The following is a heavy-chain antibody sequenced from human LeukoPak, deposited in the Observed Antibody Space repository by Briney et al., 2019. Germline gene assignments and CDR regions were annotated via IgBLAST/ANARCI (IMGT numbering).Heavy chain of an antibody. V-gene: IGHV4-61*02. CDR2: IYTSGST. CDR1: GGSISSGSYY. CDR3: ARGKVSGWYPYYFDY. J-gene: IGHJ4*02. Sequence: SETLSLTCTVSGGSISSGSYYWSWIRQPAGKGLEWIGRIYTSGSTNYNPSLKSRVTISVDTSKNQFSLKLSSVTAAVTAVYYCARGKVSGWYPYYFDYWGQGTLVTVSS. D-gene: IGHD6-19*01.